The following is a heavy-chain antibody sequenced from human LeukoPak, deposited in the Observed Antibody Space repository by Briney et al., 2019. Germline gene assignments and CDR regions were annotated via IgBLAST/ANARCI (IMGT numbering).Heavy chain of an antibody. CDR1: GGTFSSYA. Sequence: SVKVSCKASGGTFSSYAISWVRQAPGQGLEWMGGIIPIFGTANYAQKFQGRVTITADESTSTAYMELSSLRSGDTAVYYCARAVSPASSSWYGYYFDYWGQGTLVTVSS. V-gene: IGHV1-69*13. CDR2: IIPIFGTA. CDR3: ARAVSPASSSWYGYYFDY. J-gene: IGHJ4*02. D-gene: IGHD6-13*01.